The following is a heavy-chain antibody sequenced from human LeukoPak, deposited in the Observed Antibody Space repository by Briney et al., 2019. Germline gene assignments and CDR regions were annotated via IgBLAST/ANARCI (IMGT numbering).Heavy chain of an antibody. CDR1: GGSVSSISAA. Sequence: SETLSLTCAISGGSVSSISAAWNWIRQSPSRGLEWLGRTYYRSQWSNDYAVSVKSRITINPDTSKNQFSLQLISVTPEDTAVYFCARSSPHYGHYSFYYWGQGTLVTVSS. V-gene: IGHV6-1*01. CDR3: ARSSPHYGHYSFYY. J-gene: IGHJ4*02. CDR2: TYYRSQWSN. D-gene: IGHD4-17*01.